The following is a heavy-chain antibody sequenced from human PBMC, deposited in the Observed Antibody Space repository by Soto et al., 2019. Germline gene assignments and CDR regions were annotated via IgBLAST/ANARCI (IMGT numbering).Heavy chain of an antibody. CDR2: IIPISGTT. Sequence: GXAVKVSSKASGGPFITHAISWGRQAPGHGLEWMGGIIPISGTTYYTQKFQGRVTITADEPTSTAFMELSSLKSEDTAVFYCARGYCSGGNCYSGMDVWGQGTMVTVSS. CDR1: GGPFITHA. V-gene: IGHV1-69*13. D-gene: IGHD2-15*01. CDR3: ARGYCSGGNCYSGMDV. J-gene: IGHJ6*02.